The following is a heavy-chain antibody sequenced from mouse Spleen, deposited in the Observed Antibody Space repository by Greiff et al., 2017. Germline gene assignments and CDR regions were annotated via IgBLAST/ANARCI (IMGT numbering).Heavy chain of an antibody. D-gene: IGHD1-1*01. CDR2: ISSGSSTI. V-gene: IGHV5-17*01. J-gene: IGHJ1*01. Sequence: EVMLVESGGGLVKPGGSLKLSCAASGFTFSDYGMHWVRQAPEKGLEWVAYISSGSSTIYYADTVKGRFTISRDNPKNTLFLQMTSLRSEDTAMYYCARRYYGSSHWYFDVWGAGTTVTVSS. CDR1: GFTFSDYG. CDR3: ARRYYGSSHWYFDV.